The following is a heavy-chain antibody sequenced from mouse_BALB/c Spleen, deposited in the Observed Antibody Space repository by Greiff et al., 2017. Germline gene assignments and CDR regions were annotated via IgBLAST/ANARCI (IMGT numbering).Heavy chain of an antibody. D-gene: IGHD1-1*01. V-gene: IGHV7-3*02. CDR1: GFTFTDYY. Sequence: DVHLVESGGGLVQPGGSLRLSCATSGFTFTDYYMSWVRQPPGKALEWLGFIRNKANGYTTEYSASVKGRFTISRDNSQSILYLQMNTLRAEDSATYYCARCTTVVAPYYAMDYWGQGTSVTVSS. CDR2: IRNKANGYTT. CDR3: ARCTTVVAPYYAMDY. J-gene: IGHJ4*01.